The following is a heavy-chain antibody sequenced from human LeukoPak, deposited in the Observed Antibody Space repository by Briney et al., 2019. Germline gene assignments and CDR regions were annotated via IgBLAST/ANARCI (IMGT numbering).Heavy chain of an antibody. V-gene: IGHV3-23*01. CDR2: ISGSGGST. CDR3: ARLPWPIGRGLYYYYMDV. Sequence: GGSLRLSCAASGFTFSSYAMSWVRQAPGKGLEWVSAISGSGGSTYYADSVKGRFTISRDNSKNTLYLQMNSLRAEDTAVYYCARLPWPIGRGLYYYYMDVWGKGTTVTVSS. J-gene: IGHJ6*03. CDR1: GFTFSSYA. D-gene: IGHD3-10*01.